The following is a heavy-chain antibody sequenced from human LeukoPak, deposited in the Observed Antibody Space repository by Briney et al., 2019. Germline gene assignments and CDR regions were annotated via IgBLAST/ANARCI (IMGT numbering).Heavy chain of an antibody. V-gene: IGHV4-61*02. J-gene: IGHJ4*02. CDR3: ARSNYYDSSGYSLFDH. CDR2: IYTSGST. D-gene: IGHD3-22*01. CDR1: AGSISSGSYY. Sequence: SETLSLTCTVSAGSISSGSYYWSWIRQPAGKGLEWIGRIYTSGSTNYNPSLKSRVTISVDTSKNQFSLKLSSVTAADTAVYYCARSNYYDSSGYSLFDHRGQGTLVTVSS.